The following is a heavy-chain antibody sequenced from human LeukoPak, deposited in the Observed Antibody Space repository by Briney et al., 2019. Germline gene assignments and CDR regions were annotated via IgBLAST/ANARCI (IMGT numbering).Heavy chain of an antibody. D-gene: IGHD6-13*01. CDR3: ARDQRPFAAAGTTLDY. Sequence: PGGSLRLSCAASGFTFSSYAMHWVRQAPGKGLEWVAVISYDGSNKYYADSVKGRFTISRDNSKNTLYLQMNSLRAEDTAVYYCARDQRPFAAAGTTLDYWGQGTLVTVSS. J-gene: IGHJ4*02. CDR2: ISYDGSNK. CDR1: GFTFSSYA. V-gene: IGHV3-30-3*01.